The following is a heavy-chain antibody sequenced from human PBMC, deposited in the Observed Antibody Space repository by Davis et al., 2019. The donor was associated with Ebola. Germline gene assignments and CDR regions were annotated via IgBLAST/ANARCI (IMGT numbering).Heavy chain of an antibody. V-gene: IGHV1-69*05. CDR1: GGTFSSYA. CDR3: ARVPDMITFGGTPPDY. Sequence: SVKVSCKASGGTFSSYAISWVRQAPGQGLEWMGGIIPIFGTANYAQKLQGRVTMTTDTSTSTAYMELRSLRSDDTAVYYCARVPDMITFGGTPPDYWGQGTLVTVSS. D-gene: IGHD3-16*01. CDR2: IIPIFGTA. J-gene: IGHJ4*02.